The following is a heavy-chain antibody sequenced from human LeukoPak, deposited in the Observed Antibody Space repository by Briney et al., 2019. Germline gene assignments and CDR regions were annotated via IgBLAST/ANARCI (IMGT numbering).Heavy chain of an antibody. J-gene: IGHJ6*03. CDR2: ISWDGYST. D-gene: IGHD3-3*01. CDR3: ARGQYYDLWNGDYSDYYYYMDV. Sequence: PGGSLRLSCTASGFYFGYHAMHWVRQAPGKGLEWVSLISWDGYSTYYADSVKGRFTISRDNSTNSLYLQMNSLRIEDTAFYYSARGQYYDLWNGDYSDYYYYMDVWGKGTTVTVSS. V-gene: IGHV3-43D*04. CDR1: GFYFGYHA.